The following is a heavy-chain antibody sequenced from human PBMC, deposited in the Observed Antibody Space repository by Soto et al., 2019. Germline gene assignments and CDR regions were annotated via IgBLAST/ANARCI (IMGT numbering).Heavy chain of an antibody. CDR1: GGSISGGGYY. Sequence: QVQLQESGPGLVKPSQTLSLTCTVSGGSISGGGYYWSWIRQHPGKGLEWIGYIYYSGSTYYNPSLNSRVTISVDTSKNQFSLKLSSVTAADTAVYYCARGVTMVRGVIHTPYFDYWGQGTLVTVSS. D-gene: IGHD3-10*01. CDR3: ARGVTMVRGVIHTPYFDY. V-gene: IGHV4-31*03. J-gene: IGHJ4*02. CDR2: IYYSGST.